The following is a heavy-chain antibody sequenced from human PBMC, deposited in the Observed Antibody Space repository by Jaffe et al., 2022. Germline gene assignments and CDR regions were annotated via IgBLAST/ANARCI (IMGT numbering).Heavy chain of an antibody. CDR1: GFTFSSYA. Sequence: EVQLLESGGGLVQPGGSLRLSCAASGFTFSSYAMSWVRQAPGKGLEWVSAISGSGGSTYYADSVKGRFTISRDNSKNTLYLQMNSLRAEDTAVYYCAKVSDYGDYDGPNDAFDIWGQGTMVTVSS. J-gene: IGHJ3*02. D-gene: IGHD4-17*01. CDR2: ISGSGGST. CDR3: AKVSDYGDYDGPNDAFDI. V-gene: IGHV3-23*01.